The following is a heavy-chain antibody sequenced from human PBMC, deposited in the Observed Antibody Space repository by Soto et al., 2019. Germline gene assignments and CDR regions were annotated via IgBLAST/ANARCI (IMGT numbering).Heavy chain of an antibody. Sequence: GGSLRLSCAASGFTFSSYAMSWVRQAPGKGLEWVSAISGSGGSTYYADSVKGRFTISRDNSKNTLYLQMNSLRAEDTAVYYCAKDSFADYILTGPMAGWGKGTTVTVSA. J-gene: IGHJ6*04. CDR2: ISGSGGST. CDR3: AKDSFADYILTGPMAG. D-gene: IGHD3-9*01. V-gene: IGHV3-23*01. CDR1: GFTFSSYA.